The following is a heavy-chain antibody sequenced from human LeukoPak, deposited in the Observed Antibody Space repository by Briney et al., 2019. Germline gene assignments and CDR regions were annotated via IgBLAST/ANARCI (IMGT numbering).Heavy chain of an antibody. CDR3: AREYSSGLDP. CDR1: GGSFSGYY. Sequence: NPSETLSLTCAVYGGSFSGYYWSWIRQPPGKGLEWIGEINHSGSTNYNPSLKSRVTISVDKSKNQFSLKLSSVTAADAAVYYCAREYSSGLDPWGQGTLVTVSS. CDR2: INHSGST. D-gene: IGHD6-19*01. J-gene: IGHJ5*02. V-gene: IGHV4-34*01.